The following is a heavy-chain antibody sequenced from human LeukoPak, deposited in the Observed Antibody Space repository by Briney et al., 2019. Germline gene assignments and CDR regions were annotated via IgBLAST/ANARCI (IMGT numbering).Heavy chain of an antibody. Sequence: GGSLRLSCAGSGFTVSSNYMSWVRQAPGKGLEWVSVIYSDGSTYYADSVKGRFTVSRDNSKNTLYLQMHSLRAEDMAVYYCARATYYYDSSGYYSFKNKKYFDYWGQGTLVTVSS. V-gene: IGHV3-66*01. CDR1: GFTVSSNY. CDR2: IYSDGST. J-gene: IGHJ4*02. D-gene: IGHD3-22*01. CDR3: ARATYYYDSSGYYSFKNKKYFDY.